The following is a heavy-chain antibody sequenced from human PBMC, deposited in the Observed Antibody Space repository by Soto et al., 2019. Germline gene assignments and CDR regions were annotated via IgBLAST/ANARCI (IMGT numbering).Heavy chain of an antibody. J-gene: IGHJ6*02. Sequence: QVQMVESGGGVVQPGRSLRLSCAASGFSFSAYGLHWVRQAPGKGLEWLAVISYDGSNEYYADSVKGRFTISRDNSKNTLYLQMNSLRAEDTAVYYCASCRGSGKRCYLGMDVWGQGTTVTVSS. D-gene: IGHD3-10*01. CDR1: GFSFSAYG. CDR3: ASCRGSGKRCYLGMDV. V-gene: IGHV3-30*03. CDR2: ISYDGSNE.